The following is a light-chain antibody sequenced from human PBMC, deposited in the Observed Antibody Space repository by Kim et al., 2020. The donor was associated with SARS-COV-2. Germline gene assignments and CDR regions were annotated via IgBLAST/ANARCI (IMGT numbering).Light chain of an antibody. V-gene: IGLV3-1*01. CDR1: KLGDKY. CDR3: QAWDSSTVV. J-gene: IGLJ2*01. Sequence: SYELTQPPSVSVSPGQTASITCSGDKLGDKYARWYQQKPGQSPVLVIYQDSKRPSGIPERFSGSNSGNTATLTISGTQAMDEADYYCQAWDSSTVVFGGGTQLTVL. CDR2: QDS.